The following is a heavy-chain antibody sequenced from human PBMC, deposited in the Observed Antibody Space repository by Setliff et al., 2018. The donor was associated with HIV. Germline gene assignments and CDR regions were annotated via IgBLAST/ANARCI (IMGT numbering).Heavy chain of an antibody. D-gene: IGHD2-15*01. Sequence: SETLSLTCAVSGGSISTNNWWTCVRQSPGKGLEWIGDIYHSGTTNYNPSLKSRVTISVDKSKNQISLKLGSVTAADAAVYYCARGAYCGGASCSLTRFDPWGQGTLVTVSS. CDR1: GGSISTNNW. CDR2: IYHSGTT. J-gene: IGHJ5*02. V-gene: IGHV4-4*02. CDR3: ARGAYCGGASCSLTRFDP.